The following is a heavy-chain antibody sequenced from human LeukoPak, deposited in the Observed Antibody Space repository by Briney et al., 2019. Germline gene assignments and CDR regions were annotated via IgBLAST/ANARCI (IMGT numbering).Heavy chain of an antibody. D-gene: IGHD4-17*01. CDR2: ISGSGGST. Sequence: GGSLRLSCAASGFTFSSYAMSWVRQAPGEGLEWVSAISGSGGSTYYADSVKGRFTISRDNSKNTLYLQMNSLRAEDTAVYYCAKDLHPNGDLIPDAFDIWGQGTMVTVSS. CDR3: AKDLHPNGDLIPDAFDI. CDR1: GFTFSSYA. J-gene: IGHJ3*02. V-gene: IGHV3-23*01.